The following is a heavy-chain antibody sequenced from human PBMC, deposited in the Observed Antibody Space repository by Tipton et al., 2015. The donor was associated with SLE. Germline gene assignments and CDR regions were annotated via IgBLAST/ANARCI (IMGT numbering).Heavy chain of an antibody. CDR3: ARGDQVAAFDI. V-gene: IGHV4-30-4*01. Sequence: TLSLTCTVSGGSISSGDYYWSWIRQPPGKGLEWIGYIYYSGSTYYNPSLKSRVTISVDTSKNQFSLKLSSVTAADTAVYYCARGDQVAAFDIWGQGAMVTVSS. CDR1: GGSISSGDYY. CDR2: IYYSGST. J-gene: IGHJ3*02.